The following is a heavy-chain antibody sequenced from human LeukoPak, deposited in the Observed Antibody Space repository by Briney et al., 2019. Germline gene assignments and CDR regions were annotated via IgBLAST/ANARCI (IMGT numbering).Heavy chain of an antibody. V-gene: IGHV4-59*08. CDR2: IYYSGTT. J-gene: IGHJ3*02. D-gene: IGHD3-22*01. CDR1: GGSIGSYY. Sequence: SETLSLTCTVSGGSIGSYYWSWIRQPPGKGLEWIGYIYYSGTTNYNPSLKSRVTISVDTSKNQFSLNLSSVTAADTALHYCARSERIIMILGGAFDIWGQGTMVTVSS. CDR3: ARSERIIMILGGAFDI.